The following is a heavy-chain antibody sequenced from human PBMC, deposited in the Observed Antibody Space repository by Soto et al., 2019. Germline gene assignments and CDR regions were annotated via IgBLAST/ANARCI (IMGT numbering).Heavy chain of an antibody. CDR3: TRDLNGGNPFDY. D-gene: IGHD2-8*01. J-gene: IGHJ4*02. V-gene: IGHV1-3*01. CDR2: INPSSGYT. CDR1: GYTLPNYS. Sequence: QVQFVQSGAEVKKPGASVRLSCKPSGYTLPNYSIQWVRQAAGQVLQWLGWINPSSGYTEYSQRVQGRVTLSRDNSATTVYIDLTSLTSEDTAVYFRTRDLNGGNPFDYWGQGTLVTVSS.